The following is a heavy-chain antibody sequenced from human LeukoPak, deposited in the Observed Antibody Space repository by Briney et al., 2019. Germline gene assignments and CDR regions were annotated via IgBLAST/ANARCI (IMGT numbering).Heavy chain of an antibody. CDR1: GFTFSSYA. CDR2: ISYDGSNK. D-gene: IGHD3-10*01. CDR3: ASERFGELLFIFDY. J-gene: IGHJ4*02. V-gene: IGHV3-30-3*01. Sequence: PGRSLRLSCAASGFTFSSYAMHWVRQAPGKGLEWVAVISYDGSNKYYADSVKGQFTISRDNSKNTLYLQMNSLRAEDTAVYYCASERFGELLFIFDYWGQGTLVTVSS.